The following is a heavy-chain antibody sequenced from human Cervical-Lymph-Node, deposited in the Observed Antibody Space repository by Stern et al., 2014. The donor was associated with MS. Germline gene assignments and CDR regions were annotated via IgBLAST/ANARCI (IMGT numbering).Heavy chain of an antibody. CDR1: GYTFTNYA. V-gene: IGHV1-3*01. Sequence: QVQLVQSGAEVKKPGASVKVSCKASGYTFTNYALHWVSQAPGQRPECMGWIHPGNGDAKYSQNFQDRVTITRDTSANTVYMELRSLRVEDTAMYYCARGYSTTYLDYWGQGTLVTVSS. J-gene: IGHJ4*02. CDR2: IHPGNGDA. CDR3: ARGYSTTYLDY. D-gene: IGHD6-13*01.